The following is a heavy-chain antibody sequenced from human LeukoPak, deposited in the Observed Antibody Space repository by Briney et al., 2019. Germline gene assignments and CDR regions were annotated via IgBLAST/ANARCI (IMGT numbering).Heavy chain of an antibody. Sequence: PGGSLRLSCAASGLIFSNYAMSWVRQAPGKGREWVSGISGSGVTTYYADSVKGRFTISRDNSKNTLYLQMNSLRAEDTAVYFCAKWRGSGSYYNDGSFDYWGQGTLVTVSS. CDR1: GLIFSNYA. CDR2: ISGSGVTT. D-gene: IGHD3-10*01. J-gene: IGHJ4*02. V-gene: IGHV3-23*01. CDR3: AKWRGSGSYYNDGSFDY.